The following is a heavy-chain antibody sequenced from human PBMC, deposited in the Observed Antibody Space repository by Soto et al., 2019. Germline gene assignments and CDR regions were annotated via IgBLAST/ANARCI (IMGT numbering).Heavy chain of an antibody. Sequence: GGSLRLSCAASGFTFSSYAMSWVRQAPGKGLEWVSAISGSGGSTYYADSVKGRFTISRDNSKNTLYLQMNSLRAEDTAVYYCAADSGYDRDYYYYMDVWGKGTPVTVSS. J-gene: IGHJ6*03. CDR3: AADSGYDRDYYYYMDV. V-gene: IGHV3-23*01. D-gene: IGHD5-12*01. CDR2: ISGSGGST. CDR1: GFTFSSYA.